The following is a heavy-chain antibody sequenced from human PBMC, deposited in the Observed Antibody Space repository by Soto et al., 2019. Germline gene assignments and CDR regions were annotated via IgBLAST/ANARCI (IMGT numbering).Heavy chain of an antibody. V-gene: IGHV1-18*01. J-gene: IGHJ5*02. CDR3: ADDLGYCRSGTCYREWFDP. CDR2: VRGDNGHT. CDR1: GYTFTTHG. Sequence: QVQLVQSGAEVKKPGASVKVSCKASGYTFTTHGISWVRQVPGQGLEWMGWVRGDNGHTNYAQSLQGRVTMTTDTSTNTAYMELRSMRSDDTAVYYCADDLGYCRSGTCYREWFDPWGQGTLVTVSS. D-gene: IGHD2-15*01.